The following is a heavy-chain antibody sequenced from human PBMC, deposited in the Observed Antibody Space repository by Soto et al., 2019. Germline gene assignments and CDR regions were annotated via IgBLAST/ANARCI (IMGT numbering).Heavy chain of an antibody. CDR2: INPGDSDT. V-gene: IGHV5-51*01. CDR1: GYRLTSYW. J-gene: IGHJ5*02. Sequence: PXDSLKVSCQCSGYRLTSYWIGLVLQVPGKGLEWMGIINPGDSDTRYSPSFQGQVTVSADKSISTAYLQWSSLKASDTAMHYCATYQFASPLLSIVVVPAATPLGWFDPWGQGTLVTVSS. D-gene: IGHD2-2*01. CDR3: ATYQFASPLLSIVVVPAATPLGWFDP.